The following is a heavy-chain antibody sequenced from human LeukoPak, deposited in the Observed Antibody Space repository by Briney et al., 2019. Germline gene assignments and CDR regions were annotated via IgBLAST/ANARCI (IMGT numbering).Heavy chain of an antibody. D-gene: IGHD2-2*01. CDR3: ARDPAVVVPAAIRQFWFDP. CDR2: INPNSGGT. J-gene: IGHJ5*02. CDR1: VYTFTGYY. Sequence: ASVKVSCKASVYTFTGYYMHWVRQAPGQGLEWMGWINPNSGGTNYAQKFQGRVTMTRDTSISTAYMELSRLRSDDTAVYYCARDPAVVVPAAIRQFWFDPWGQGTLVTVSS. V-gene: IGHV1-2*02.